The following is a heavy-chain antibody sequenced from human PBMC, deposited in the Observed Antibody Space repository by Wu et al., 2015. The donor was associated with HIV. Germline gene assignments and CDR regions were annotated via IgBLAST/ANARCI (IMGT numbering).Heavy chain of an antibody. V-gene: IGHV1-2*02. J-gene: IGHJ3*02. D-gene: IGHD3-16*01. CDR1: GYSFTGYF. CDR3: ALSDTWGTPXGAFDI. CDR2: INPDNGDT. Sequence: QAQLVQSGAEVRKPGASMNVSCRASGYSFTGYFVHWVRQAPGQGLECMGWINPDNGDTNYVQKFQGRITITRDTSITTAYLQLSSLKYDDTAVYFCALSDTWGTPXGAFDIWGQGTTVSVSS.